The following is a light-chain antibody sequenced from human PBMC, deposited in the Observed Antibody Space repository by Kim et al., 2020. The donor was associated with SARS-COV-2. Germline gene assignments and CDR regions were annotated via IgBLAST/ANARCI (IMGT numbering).Light chain of an antibody. V-gene: IGLV3-21*04. CDR3: QVCDSCSDRRVV. J-gene: IGLJ2*01. Sequence: PERAGRITCGGSSSGSKSGHWYHRLQGQAAVLAISYDIDRPSGIPGLFAGSNSGHTGGLAIGRVEAGDEADDYCQVCDSCSDRRVVFGGGTQLTVL. CDR2: YDI. CDR1: SSGSKS.